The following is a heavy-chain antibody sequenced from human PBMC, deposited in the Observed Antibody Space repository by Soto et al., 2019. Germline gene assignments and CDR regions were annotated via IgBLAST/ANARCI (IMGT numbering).Heavy chain of an antibody. Sequence: QVHLQESGPGRVKPSETLSLTCSVSGGSGYAFYWNWPRRTPGKGLEWIGNIYNNGRTNYNPSLKNRVTISIDTSKNQFSLHLSSVTTADTAMYFCARGHGIYVRFDSWGQGTLVSVSS. CDR2: IYNNGRT. CDR1: GGSGYAFY. V-gene: IGHV4-59*02. J-gene: IGHJ4*02. CDR3: ARGHGIYVRFDS. D-gene: IGHD3-10*02.